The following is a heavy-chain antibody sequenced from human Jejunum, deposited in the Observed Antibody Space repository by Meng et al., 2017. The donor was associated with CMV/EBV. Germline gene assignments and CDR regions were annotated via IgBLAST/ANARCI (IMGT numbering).Heavy chain of an antibody. CDR3: ARVRGGFDP. CDR2: IYYTGGT. V-gene: IGHV4-59*01. J-gene: IGHJ5*02. Sequence: LTCTVSGGSISGYYWSWMRQPPGKGLEWVGYIYYTGGTNYNPSLESRASIALDRSKNQISLKLTSVTAADTAVYYCARVRGGFDPWGQGTLVTVSS. CDR1: GGSISGYY.